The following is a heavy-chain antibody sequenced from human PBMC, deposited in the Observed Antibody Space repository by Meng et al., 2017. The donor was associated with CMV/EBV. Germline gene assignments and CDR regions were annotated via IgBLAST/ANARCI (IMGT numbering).Heavy chain of an antibody. J-gene: IGHJ4*02. Sequence: GESLKISCVVSGFMFRNYGMHWVRQAPGKGLEWVAGIWYDGSNRNYGDSVKGRFTISRDNSKDILYLQMNSLRVEDTALYYCAKDGQWLVRAYFDYWGQGTLVTVSS. V-gene: IGHV3-33*06. D-gene: IGHD6-19*01. CDR1: GFMFRNYG. CDR3: AKDGQWLVRAYFDY. CDR2: IWYDGSNR.